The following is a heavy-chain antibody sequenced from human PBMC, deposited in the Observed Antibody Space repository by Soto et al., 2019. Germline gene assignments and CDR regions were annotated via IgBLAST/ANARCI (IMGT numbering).Heavy chain of an antibody. D-gene: IGHD3-10*01. CDR2: ISYSGST. CDR3: ARDWDSSGLFDP. Sequence: PSETLSLTXSVSGASITTYYWSWIRQPPGKGLEWIGPISYSGSTKYNPSLESRVMISLDTSKNQFSLRLTSVTAADTALYYCARDWDSSGLFDPWGQGALVTVSS. J-gene: IGHJ5*02. V-gene: IGHV4-59*01. CDR1: GASITTYY.